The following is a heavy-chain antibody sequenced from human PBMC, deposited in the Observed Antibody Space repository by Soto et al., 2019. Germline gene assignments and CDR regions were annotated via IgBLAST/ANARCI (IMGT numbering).Heavy chain of an antibody. Sequence: EVQLLESGGGLVQPGVSLRLSCAASGFTFTSYAMSWVRQAPGKGLEWVSAISGSGGSTYYADSVKGRFTISRDNSKNTLYLQMNSLRAEDTAVYYCAKGDSVVTIFGVVIPYWYFDLWGRGTLVTVSS. CDR1: GFTFTSYA. CDR2: ISGSGGST. V-gene: IGHV3-23*01. CDR3: AKGDSVVTIFGVVIPYWYFDL. D-gene: IGHD3-3*01. J-gene: IGHJ2*01.